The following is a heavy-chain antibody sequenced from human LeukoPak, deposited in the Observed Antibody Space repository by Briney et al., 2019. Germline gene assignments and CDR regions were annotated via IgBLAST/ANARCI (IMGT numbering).Heavy chain of an antibody. J-gene: IGHJ5*02. D-gene: IGHD6-13*01. CDR3: ACTPYGQQLAWFDP. CDR1: GFTFSGYG. V-gene: IGHV3-30*02. Sequence: GGSLRLSCAVSGFTFSGYGMHWVRQAPGKGLEWVAFTHFDGSITYYADSVKGRFSISRDNSKNTLYLQMNSLRPRDTAVYYCACTPYGQQLAWFDPWGQGTLVTVSS. CDR2: THFDGSIT.